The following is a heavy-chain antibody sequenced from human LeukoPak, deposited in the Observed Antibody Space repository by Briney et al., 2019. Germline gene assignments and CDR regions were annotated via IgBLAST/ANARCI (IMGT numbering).Heavy chain of an antibody. CDR1: GFTFSSYA. D-gene: IGHD1-1*01. Sequence: PGASLRLSCAASGFTFSSYAMIWVRQIPGKGLEGLEWVSSISGSGSSTYYADSVKGRFTVSRDNSKNTLYLQMDSLRAEDTAAYYCARDGETASTADYWGQGTLVTVSS. J-gene: IGHJ4*02. CDR3: ARDGETASTADY. CDR2: ISGSGSST. V-gene: IGHV3-23*01.